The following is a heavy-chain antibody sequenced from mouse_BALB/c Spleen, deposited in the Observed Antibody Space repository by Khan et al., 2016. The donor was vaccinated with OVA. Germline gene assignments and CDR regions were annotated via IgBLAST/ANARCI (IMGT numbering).Heavy chain of an antibody. Sequence: QVQLKQSGPGLVAPSQSLSITCTVSGFSLTSYGVGWVRQPPGKGLEWLGVIWGDGSTNYHSALISRLSISNDNSKSQAFLKLHSLQTDDAATYYCALYYYGRAGFDYWGQGTLVTVSA. CDR2: IWGDGST. CDR1: GFSLTSYG. V-gene: IGHV2-3*01. D-gene: IGHD1-1*01. J-gene: IGHJ3*01. CDR3: ALYYYGRAGFDY.